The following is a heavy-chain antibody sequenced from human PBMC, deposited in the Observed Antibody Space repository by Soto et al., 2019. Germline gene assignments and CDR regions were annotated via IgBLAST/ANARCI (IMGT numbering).Heavy chain of an antibody. D-gene: IGHD2-2*01. V-gene: IGHV4-39*01. Sequence: QLQLQESGPGLVKPSETLSLTCTVSGGSISSSSYYWGWIRQPPGKGLEWIGSIYYSGSTYYNPSLNSRVTISVDTSKNQFSLKLSSVTAADTAVYYCARQAYCSSTSCSLNYFDYWGQGTLVTVSS. J-gene: IGHJ4*02. CDR2: IYYSGST. CDR1: GGSISSSSYY. CDR3: ARQAYCSSTSCSLNYFDY.